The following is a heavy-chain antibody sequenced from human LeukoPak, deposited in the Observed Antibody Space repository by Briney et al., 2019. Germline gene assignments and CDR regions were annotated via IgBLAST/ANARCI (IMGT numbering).Heavy chain of an antibody. J-gene: IGHJ6*03. V-gene: IGHV3-7*01. CDR1: GFTFSSYW. CDR3: ARTPGYSSSWWLYYYYMDV. CDR2: IKQDGSEK. D-gene: IGHD6-13*01. Sequence: PGGSLRLSCAASGFTFSSYWMSWVRQAPGKGLEWVANIKQDGSEKYYVDSVKGRFTISRDNAKNSLYLQMNSLRAEDTAVYYCARTPGYSSSWWLYYYYMDVWGKGTTVTVSS.